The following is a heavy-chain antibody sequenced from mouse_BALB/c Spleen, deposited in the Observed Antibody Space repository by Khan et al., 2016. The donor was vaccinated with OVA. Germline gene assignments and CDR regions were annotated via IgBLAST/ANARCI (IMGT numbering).Heavy chain of an antibody. J-gene: IGHJ4*01. Sequence: QVQLKQSGPGLVAPSQSLSITCTISGFSLTNYGVHWVRQPPGKGLEWLVVIWSDGSTTYNSALKSRLTISKDNSKSQVFLKMNSLQTDDTAMYFCARQPYYDNKTTDYWGQGTSVTVSS. CDR3: ARQPYYDNKTTDY. CDR2: IWSDGST. V-gene: IGHV2-6-1*01. CDR1: GFSLTNYG. D-gene: IGHD2-10*01.